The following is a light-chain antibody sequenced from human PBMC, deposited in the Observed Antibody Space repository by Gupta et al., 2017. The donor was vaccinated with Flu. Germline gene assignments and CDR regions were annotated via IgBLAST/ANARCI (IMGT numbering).Light chain of an antibody. J-gene: IGKJ2*01. CDR3: QQHSNWPPYT. CDR1: QSVSSY. Sequence: EVVLTQSPATLSLSPGERATLSCRASQSVSSYLAWYHQKPGQAPRRLIYDASNRATGIPARCSGSGCGTDFILTISSREAEDFAVYYCQQHSNWPPYTFGQGTKLEIK. CDR2: DAS. V-gene: IGKV3-11*01.